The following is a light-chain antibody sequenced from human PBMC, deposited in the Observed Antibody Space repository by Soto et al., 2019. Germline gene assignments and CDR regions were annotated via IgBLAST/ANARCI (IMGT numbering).Light chain of an antibody. Sequence: QSVLTQPPSASGTPGQRGTISCSGSSSNIESNTVTWYQQLPGTAPKLVIYSNYDRPSGVPDRFSGSTSGTSASLVIRGLQSEDEADYYGAAWDDILNGYVFGCGTKVTVL. V-gene: IGLV1-44*01. CDR2: SNY. CDR3: AAWDDILNGYV. J-gene: IGLJ1*01. CDR1: SSNIESNT.